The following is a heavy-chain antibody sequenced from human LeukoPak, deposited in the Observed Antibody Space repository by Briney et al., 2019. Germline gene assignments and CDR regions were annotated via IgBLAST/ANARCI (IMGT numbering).Heavy chain of an antibody. J-gene: IGHJ4*02. CDR3: AREGGSAARSDY. CDR1: GFTFSTYS. CDR2: ISSSGGSI. V-gene: IGHV3-48*01. Sequence: PWGSLRLSCAASGFTFSTYSMNWVRQAPGGGLEWVSYISSSGGSIYYADSVKGRFTISRDNAENSLYLQLNSLRAEDAAVYYCAREGGSAARSDYWGQGTLVTVSS. D-gene: IGHD6-6*01.